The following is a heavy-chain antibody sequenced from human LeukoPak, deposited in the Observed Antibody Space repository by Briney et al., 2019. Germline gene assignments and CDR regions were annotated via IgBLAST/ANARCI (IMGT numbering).Heavy chain of an antibody. J-gene: IGHJ4*02. CDR3: ARQRYSAWYQGY. CDR1: GYSFTTYW. Sequence: LGESLKISCKGSGYSFTTYWIAWVRQMPGKGLEWMGIIYPGDSDTRYSPSFQGQVTISTDKSISTAYLQWSSLKASDTAMYYCARQRYSAWYQGYWGQGTLVTVSS. D-gene: IGHD6-19*01. CDR2: IYPGDSDT. V-gene: IGHV5-51*01.